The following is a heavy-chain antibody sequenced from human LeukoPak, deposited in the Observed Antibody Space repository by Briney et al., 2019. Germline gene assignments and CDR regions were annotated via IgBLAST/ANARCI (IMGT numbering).Heavy chain of an antibody. D-gene: IGHD5-18*01. J-gene: IGHJ4*02. CDR2: MYIGGST. V-gene: IGHV4-4*07. Sequence: PSETLSLTCTVSGGSIKSYYWNWIRQSAGKGLEWIGRMYIGGSTNYNPSLKSRVTMSLDASKNQVSVNLNSVTAADTAIYYCARERHGGYSYGFSFDYWGQGTLVTVSS. CDR3: ARERHGGYSYGFSFDY. CDR1: GGSIKSYY.